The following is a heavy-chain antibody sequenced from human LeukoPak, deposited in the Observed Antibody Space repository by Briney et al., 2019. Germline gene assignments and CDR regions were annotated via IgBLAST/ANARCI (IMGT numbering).Heavy chain of an antibody. CDR1: GFTFSSYW. J-gene: IGHJ4*02. D-gene: IGHD4/OR15-4a*01. Sequence: GGSLRLSCVASGFTFSSYWMHWVRQAPGKGLVWVSRINSDGSSTSCADSVKGRFTISRDNAKNTLYLQMNSLRVEDTAVYYCARRAGAYSHPYDYWGQGTLVTVSS. CDR3: ARRAGAYSHPYDY. V-gene: IGHV3-74*01. CDR2: INSDGSST.